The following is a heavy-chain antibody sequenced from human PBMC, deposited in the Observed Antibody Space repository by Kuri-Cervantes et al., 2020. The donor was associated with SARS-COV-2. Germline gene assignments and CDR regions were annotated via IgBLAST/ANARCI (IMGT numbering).Heavy chain of an antibody. CDR3: ARDGQWLEPGYYFDY. CDR1: GFTFSSYA. V-gene: IGHV3-30-3*01. Sequence: GGSLRLSCAASGFTFSSYAMHWVRQAPGKGLEWVAVISYDGSNKYYADSVKGRFTISRDNSKNTLYLQMNSLRAEDTAVYYCARDGQWLEPGYYFDYWGQGTQVTVSS. D-gene: IGHD6-19*01. CDR2: ISYDGSNK. J-gene: IGHJ4*02.